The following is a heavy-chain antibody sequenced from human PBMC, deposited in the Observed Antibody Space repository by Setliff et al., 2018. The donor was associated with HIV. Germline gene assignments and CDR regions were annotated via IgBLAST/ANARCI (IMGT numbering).Heavy chain of an antibody. D-gene: IGHD3-10*01. CDR2: IYSTGDT. V-gene: IGHV4-4*07. CDR3: ARVRLTMVMMVDYFDQ. CDR1: GGSISNFY. J-gene: IGHJ4*02. Sequence: SETLSLTCSVSGGSISNFYWSWIRQPPGKGLEWVGHIYSTGDTNYNPSLKSRVTLSADTSKNQLSLSLTSVTAADTAVYYCARVRLTMVMMVDYFDQWGQGTLVTVS.